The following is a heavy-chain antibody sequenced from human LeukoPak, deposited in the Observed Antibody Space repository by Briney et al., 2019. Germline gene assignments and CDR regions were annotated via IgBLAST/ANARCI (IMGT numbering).Heavy chain of an antibody. CDR2: MFPDGRT. J-gene: IGHJ4*02. CDR1: GFSVNDNY. CDR3: ARTNPVYGDYDY. V-gene: IGHV3-53*01. Sequence: PGGSLRLSCAVSGFSVNDNYMSWVRQAPGKGLQWVSVMFPDGRTYYPDSVKGRFTISRDLARNTLLLQMHSLRADDTAVHYCARTNPVYGDYDYWGQGTLVTVSS. D-gene: IGHD4-17*01.